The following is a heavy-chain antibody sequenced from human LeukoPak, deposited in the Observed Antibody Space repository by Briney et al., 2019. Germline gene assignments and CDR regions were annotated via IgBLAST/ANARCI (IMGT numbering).Heavy chain of an antibody. V-gene: IGHV7-4-1*02. J-gene: IGHJ4*02. Sequence: ASVKVSCKASGYSITNYAILWVRQAPGQGLEWMGWINTNTEKSTYAPGFTGRYVFSLDSSVNTAYLQTSSLKAEDTALYYCATGGGYRFAYWGQGTLVTVSS. CDR3: ATGGGYRFAY. CDR2: INTNTEKS. CDR1: GYSITNYA. D-gene: IGHD6-25*01.